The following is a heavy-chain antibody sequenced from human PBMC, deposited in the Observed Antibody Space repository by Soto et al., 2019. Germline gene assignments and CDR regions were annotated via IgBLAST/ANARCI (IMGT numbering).Heavy chain of an antibody. J-gene: IGHJ5*02. CDR3: AKDRAVAVIRYDSGWFDP. D-gene: IGHD2-21*02. Sequence: GGSLRLSCAASGFTFSSYAMSWVRQAPGKGLEWVSAISGSGGSTYYADSVKGRFTISRDNSKNTLYLQMNSLRAEDTAVYYCAKDRAVAVIRYDSGWFDPWGQGTLVTVSS. V-gene: IGHV3-23*01. CDR2: ISGSGGST. CDR1: GFTFSSYA.